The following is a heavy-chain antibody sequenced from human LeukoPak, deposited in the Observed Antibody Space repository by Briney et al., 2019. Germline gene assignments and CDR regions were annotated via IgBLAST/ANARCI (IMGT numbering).Heavy chain of an antibody. D-gene: IGHD3-16*01. CDR2: ISGSGGST. Sequence: GGSLRLSCATSGFTFSSIWMSWVRQAPGKGLEWVSAISGSGGSTYYADSVKGRFTISRDNSKNTLYLQMNSLRAEDTAVYYCAKDPLMITEGSWFDPWGQGTLVTVSS. CDR3: AKDPLMITEGSWFDP. J-gene: IGHJ5*02. CDR1: GFTFSSIW. V-gene: IGHV3-23*01.